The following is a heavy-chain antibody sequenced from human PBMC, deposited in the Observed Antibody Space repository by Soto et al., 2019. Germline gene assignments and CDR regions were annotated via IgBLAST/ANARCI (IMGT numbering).Heavy chain of an antibody. V-gene: IGHV4-59*01. Sequence: LSLTCTVSGGSISSYYWSWIRQPPGKGLEWIGYIYYSGSTNYNPSLKSRVTISVDTSKNQFSLKLSSVTAADTAVYYCARRGEYYDFWSGYYTSFFYCMDDVRQEPTVTASS. J-gene: IGHJ6*02. D-gene: IGHD3-3*01. CDR3: ARRGEYYDFWSGYYTSFFYCMDD. CDR1: GGSISSYY. CDR2: IYYSGST.